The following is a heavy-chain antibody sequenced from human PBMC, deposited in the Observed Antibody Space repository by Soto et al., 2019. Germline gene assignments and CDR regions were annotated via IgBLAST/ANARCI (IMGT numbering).Heavy chain of an antibody. Sequence: QVQLQESGPGLVKPSETLSLTCSFSGGSIGSYYWSWIRQPPGKGLEWIGYIYYSRSTNYNPPLKCRFTIAVDTSKNQFSLKLSSVSAADTAVYYCARGGWRQIDYWGQGTLVTVSS. CDR3: ARGGWRQIDY. CDR1: GGSIGSYY. CDR2: IYYSRST. V-gene: IGHV4-59*08. D-gene: IGHD3-3*01. J-gene: IGHJ4*02.